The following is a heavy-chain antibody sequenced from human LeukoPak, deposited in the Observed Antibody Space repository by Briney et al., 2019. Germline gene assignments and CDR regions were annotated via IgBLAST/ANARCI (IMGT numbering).Heavy chain of an antibody. CDR2: ISGGKDST. D-gene: IGHD1-1*01. J-gene: IGHJ5*02. CDR1: GFTFSSYA. V-gene: IGHV3-23*01. CDR3: ATKRGQGTQLNYNWFDP. Sequence: GGSLRLACAASGFTFSSYAMYWVRQAPGKGLEWVSAISGGKDSTYYADSVKGRFTISRDNSRSTLYLQMNSLRAEDTAIYYCATKRGQGTQLNYNWFDPWGQGTLVTVSS.